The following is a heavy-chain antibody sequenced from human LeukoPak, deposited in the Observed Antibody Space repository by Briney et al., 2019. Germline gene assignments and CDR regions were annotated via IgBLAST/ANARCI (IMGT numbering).Heavy chain of an antibody. CDR1: GGTFSSYA. Sequence: GASVKVSCKASGGTFSSYAISWVRQAPGQGLEWMGGIIPIFGTANYALKFQGRVTITADKSTSTAYMELSSLRSEDTAVYYCAGGYCSSTSCYVSDYWGQGTLVTVSS. CDR3: AGGYCSSTSCYVSDY. D-gene: IGHD2-2*01. CDR2: IIPIFGTA. J-gene: IGHJ4*02. V-gene: IGHV1-69*06.